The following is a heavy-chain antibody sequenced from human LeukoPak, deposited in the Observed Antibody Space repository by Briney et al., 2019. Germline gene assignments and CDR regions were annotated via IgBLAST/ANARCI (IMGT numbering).Heavy chain of an antibody. Sequence: VQPGGSLRLSCAASGFTFSIYGMHWARQAPGKGLEWVAFIRYDGSNKYYAASVKGRFTLSRDNSKNTLYLQMNSLRAEDTAVYYCVPGAMIVVVFRGQGTLVTVSS. D-gene: IGHD3-22*01. J-gene: IGHJ4*02. CDR2: IRYDGSNK. CDR3: VPGAMIVVVF. CDR1: GFTFSIYG. V-gene: IGHV3-30*02.